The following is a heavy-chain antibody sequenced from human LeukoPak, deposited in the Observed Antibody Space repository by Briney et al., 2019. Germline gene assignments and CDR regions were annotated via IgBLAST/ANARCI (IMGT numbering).Heavy chain of an antibody. CDR1: GGSISSSSYY. J-gene: IGHJ4*02. CDR2: IYYSGST. CDR3: ARHTAMVTGFDY. V-gene: IGHV4-39*01. D-gene: IGHD5-18*01. Sequence: SETLSLTCTVSGGSISSSSYYWGWIRQPPGKRLEWIGSIYYSGSTYYNPSPKSRVTISVDMSKNQLSLKLSSVTAADTAVYYCARHTAMVTGFDYWGQGTLVTVSS.